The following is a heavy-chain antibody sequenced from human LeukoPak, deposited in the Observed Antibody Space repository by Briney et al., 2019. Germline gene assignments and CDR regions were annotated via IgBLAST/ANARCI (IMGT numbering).Heavy chain of an antibody. Sequence: GGSLRLSCSASGFTFSTYAMHWVRQAPGKGLEYVSAISSNGGSTYYADSAKGRFTISRDNSKNTLYLQMNSLRAEDTAVYYCAKARPRELYEFDYWGQGTLVTVSS. J-gene: IGHJ4*02. CDR1: GFTFSTYA. CDR3: AKARPRELYEFDY. CDR2: ISSNGGST. V-gene: IGHV3-64*04. D-gene: IGHD1-26*01.